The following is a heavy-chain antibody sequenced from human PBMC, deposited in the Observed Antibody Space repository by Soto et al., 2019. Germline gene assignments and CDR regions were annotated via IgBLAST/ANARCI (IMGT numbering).Heavy chain of an antibody. CDR3: ARRARTATTNWGAFDV. CDR1: GFTFNTYV. D-gene: IGHD1-7*01. Sequence: GWSLRLSCAASGFTFNTYVMNWVRQAPGKGLEWVSTISYSADKTHYADSVKGRFTISRDNSRDTLFLQMNSLRADDAAVYYCARRARTATTNWGAFDVWGQGTMVTVSS. V-gene: IGHV3-23*01. CDR2: ISYSADKT. J-gene: IGHJ3*01.